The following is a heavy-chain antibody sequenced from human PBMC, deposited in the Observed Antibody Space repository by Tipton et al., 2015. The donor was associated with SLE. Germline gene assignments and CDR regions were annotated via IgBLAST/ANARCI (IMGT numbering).Heavy chain of an antibody. CDR1: GGSITNDAYY. CDR3: ARSRRGYSYGPFDS. V-gene: IGHV4-31*03. D-gene: IGHD5-18*01. J-gene: IGHJ4*02. Sequence: TLSLTCTVSGGSITNDAYYWSWIRQHPGKGLEWIGYIYYSGSTYYNPSLKSRVTISVDTSKNQFSLKLTSMSAADTAVYYCARSRRGYSYGPFDSWGRGALVTVSS. CDR2: IYYSGST.